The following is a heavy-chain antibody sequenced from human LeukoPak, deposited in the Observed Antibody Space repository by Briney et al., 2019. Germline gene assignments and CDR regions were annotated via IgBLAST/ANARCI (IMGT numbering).Heavy chain of an antibody. CDR3: ARYCGGDCYGMDV. D-gene: IGHD2-21*01. J-gene: IGHJ6*02. Sequence: GGSLRLSCADSGFTFSSYWMSWVRQAPGKGLEWVANIKQDGSEKDYVDSVKGRFTISRDNAKNSPYLQMNSLRAEDTAVYYCARYCGGDCYGMDVWGQGTTVTVSS. CDR1: GFTFSSYW. CDR2: IKQDGSEK. V-gene: IGHV3-7*01.